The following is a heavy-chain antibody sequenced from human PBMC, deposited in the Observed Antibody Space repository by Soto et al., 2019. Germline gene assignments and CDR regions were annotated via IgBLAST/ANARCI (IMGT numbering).Heavy chain of an antibody. Sequence: GGSLRLSCAASGFTFSSYGMHWVRQAPGKGLEWVAVIWYDGSNKYYADSVKGRFTISRDNSKNTLYLQMNSLRAEDTAVYYCARAEVYYDSSGPLPYWGQGTLVTVSS. CDR1: GFTFSSYG. J-gene: IGHJ4*02. CDR2: IWYDGSNK. D-gene: IGHD3-22*01. V-gene: IGHV3-33*01. CDR3: ARAEVYYDSSGPLPY.